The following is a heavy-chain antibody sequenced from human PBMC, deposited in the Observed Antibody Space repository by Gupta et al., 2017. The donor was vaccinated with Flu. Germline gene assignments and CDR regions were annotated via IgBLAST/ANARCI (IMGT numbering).Heavy chain of an antibody. CDR3: TTEVLPGSSGY. Sequence: EVQLVESGGGLVKHGGSRRLHCAASGSTFSTAWMCWVRQAPGKGLEWVGRIKSKTDGGTTDYAAPVKGRFTISRDDSKNTLYLQMNSLKTEDTAVYYCTTEVLPGSSGYWGQGTLVTVSS. CDR1: GSTFSTAW. V-gene: IGHV3-15*01. CDR2: IKSKTDGGTT. J-gene: IGHJ4*02. D-gene: IGHD6-6*01.